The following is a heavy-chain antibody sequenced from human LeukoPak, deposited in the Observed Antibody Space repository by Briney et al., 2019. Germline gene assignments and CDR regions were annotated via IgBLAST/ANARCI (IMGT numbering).Heavy chain of an antibody. CDR2: IQSSGNT. V-gene: IGHV4-4*07. CDR1: GGSISSYY. CDR3: ARHASGSSRRALDY. D-gene: IGHD1-26*01. Sequence: SETLPLTCSVSGGSISSYYWSWIRQPAGKGLEWIGRIQSSGNTNYNPSLESRITMSRDTSKNLFSLKLSSVTAADTAVYYCARHASGSSRRALDYWGQGTLVTVSS. J-gene: IGHJ4*02.